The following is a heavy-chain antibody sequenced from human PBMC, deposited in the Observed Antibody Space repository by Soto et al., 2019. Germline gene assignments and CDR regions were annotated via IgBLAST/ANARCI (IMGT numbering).Heavy chain of an antibody. CDR2: IYYSGST. CDR1: GGCSSSGGYY. V-gene: IGHV4-31*03. D-gene: IGHD6-13*01. Sequence: SETLSLTCTVSGGCSSSGGYYWSWIRQHPGKGLEWIGYIYYSGSTYYNPSLKSRVTISVDTSKNQFSLKLSSVTAADTAVYYCARGRDGSSSWAYYMDVRGKGTTVPVS. CDR3: ARGRDGSSSWAYYMDV. J-gene: IGHJ6*03.